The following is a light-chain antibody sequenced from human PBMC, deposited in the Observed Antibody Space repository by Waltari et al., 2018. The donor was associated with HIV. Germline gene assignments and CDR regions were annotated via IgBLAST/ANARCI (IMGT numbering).Light chain of an antibody. CDR3: QQYINWPPYT. CDR1: QGISTS. CDR2: DAS. Sequence: EIVMTQSPATLSVSPGERVALSCRASQGISTSLAWYQQKPGQAPRLLIYDASTRATDIPARFSGSGSGTEFTLTISSLQSEDFAIYYCQQYINWPPYTFGQGTKLEI. J-gene: IGKJ2*01. V-gene: IGKV3-15*01.